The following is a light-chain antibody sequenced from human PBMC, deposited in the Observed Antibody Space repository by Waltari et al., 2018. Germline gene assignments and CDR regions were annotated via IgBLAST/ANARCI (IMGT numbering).Light chain of an antibody. CDR3: QQYGSSILYT. V-gene: IGKV3-20*01. Sequence: VLTQSPGTLSLSPGERATVSCRASQRLTKNYLAWYQKKPGQAPRLLIYGASSRAAGIPDRFSGSGSGTDFTLTISRLEPEDSAMYYCQQYGSSILYTFGQGTKLEIK. J-gene: IGKJ2*01. CDR2: GAS. CDR1: QRLTKNY.